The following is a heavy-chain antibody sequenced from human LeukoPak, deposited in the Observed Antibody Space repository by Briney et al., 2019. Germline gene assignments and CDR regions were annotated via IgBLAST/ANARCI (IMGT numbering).Heavy chain of an antibody. CDR2: IYYSGST. V-gene: IGHV4-59*08. D-gene: IGHD2-21*02. J-gene: IGHJ3*02. CDR1: GGSISSYY. CDR3: ARIGLGYCGGDCYLRDAFDI. Sequence: PSETLSLTCTVSGGSISSYYWSWIRQPPGKGLEWIGYIYYSGSTNYNPSLKSRVTISVDTSKNQFSLKLSSVTAADTAVYYCARIGLGYCGGDCYLRDAFDIWGQGTMVTVSS.